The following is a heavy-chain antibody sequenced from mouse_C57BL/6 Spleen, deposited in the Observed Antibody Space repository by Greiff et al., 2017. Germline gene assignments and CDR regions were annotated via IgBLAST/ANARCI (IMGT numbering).Heavy chain of an antibody. V-gene: IGHV1-54*01. CDR3: ARSYDYDWFAY. J-gene: IGHJ3*01. CDR1: GYAFTNYL. D-gene: IGHD2-4*01. Sequence: VQLQQSGAELVRPGTSVKVSCKASGYAFTNYLIEWVKQRPGQGLEWIGVINPGSGGTNYNEKFKGKATLTADKSSSTAYMQLSSLTSEDSAVYFCARSYDYDWFAYWAKGLWSLSLQ. CDR2: INPGSGGT.